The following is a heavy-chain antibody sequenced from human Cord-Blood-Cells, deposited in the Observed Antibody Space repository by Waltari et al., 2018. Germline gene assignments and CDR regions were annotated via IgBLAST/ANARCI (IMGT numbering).Heavy chain of an antibody. CDR3: ARRAFYYYDSSGYYY. CDR2: INHSGST. J-gene: IGHJ4*02. Sequence: QVQLQQWGAGLLKPSETLSLTCAVYGGSFSGYYWSWIRQPPGKGLEWIGEINHSGSTNYDPSLKSRVTISVDTSKNQCSLKLSSVTAADTAVYYCARRAFYYYDSSGYYYWGQGTLVTVSS. CDR1: GGSFSGYY. D-gene: IGHD3-22*01. V-gene: IGHV4-34*01.